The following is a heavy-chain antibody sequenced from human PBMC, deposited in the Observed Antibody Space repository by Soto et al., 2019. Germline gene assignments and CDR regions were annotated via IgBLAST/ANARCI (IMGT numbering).Heavy chain of an antibody. CDR2: ITSSGTTV. V-gene: IGHV3-48*01. CDR1: GFTFSSYS. CDR3: ARGSSSWAYYFDF. J-gene: IGHJ4*02. Sequence: EVHLVESGGGLVQPGRSLRLSCAASGFTFSSYSLNWVRQAPGKGLEWVSYITSSGTTVYYADSVRGRFTISRDKAKNSLYLQMYSLRGDQTAGYYCARGSSSWAYYFDFWGQGTLVTVSS. D-gene: IGHD6-13*01.